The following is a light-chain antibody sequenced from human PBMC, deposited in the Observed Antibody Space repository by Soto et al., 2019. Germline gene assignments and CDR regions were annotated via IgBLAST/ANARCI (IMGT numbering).Light chain of an antibody. Sequence: QSVLTQPASVSGSPGQSITISCTGTTSDVGGYSYVSWYQHHPGKAPKLMIYDVNKRPSAVPDRFSGSKSGSTASLTISGLQAEDEADYYCCSYAGSYTHYVFGTGTKVTVL. CDR2: DVN. J-gene: IGLJ1*01. CDR3: CSYAGSYTHYV. CDR1: TSDVGGYSY. V-gene: IGLV2-11*01.